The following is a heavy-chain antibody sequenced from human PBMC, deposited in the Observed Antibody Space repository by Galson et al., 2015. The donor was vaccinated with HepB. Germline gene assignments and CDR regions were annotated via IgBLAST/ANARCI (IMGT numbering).Heavy chain of an antibody. D-gene: IGHD2-2*01. J-gene: IGHJ5*02. Sequence: SLRLSCAASGFTFSSYWMSWARQAPGKGLEWVANIKQDGSEKYYVDSVKGRFTISRDNAKNSLYLQMNSLRAEDTAVYYCARGGYCSSTSCPRWFDPWGQGTLVTVSS. CDR1: GFTFSSYW. V-gene: IGHV3-7*03. CDR2: IKQDGSEK. CDR3: ARGGYCSSTSCPRWFDP.